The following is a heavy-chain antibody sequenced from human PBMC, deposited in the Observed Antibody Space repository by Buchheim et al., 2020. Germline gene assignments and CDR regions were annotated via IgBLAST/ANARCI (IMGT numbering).Heavy chain of an antibody. V-gene: IGHV4-61*01. CDR3: AREAVDTSMII. J-gene: IGHJ4*02. CDR2: IYSSGNT. CDR1: VDPVSSGSFF. Sequence: QVQLQESGPGLVKPSETLSLTCNVSVDPVSSGSFFSSWIRQPPGKGLEWIGYIYSSGNTNSYNPSFSGRVPIAVDTSKNQFSLKLTAVTAADTAVYYCAREAVDTSMIIWGQGT. D-gene: IGHD5-18*01.